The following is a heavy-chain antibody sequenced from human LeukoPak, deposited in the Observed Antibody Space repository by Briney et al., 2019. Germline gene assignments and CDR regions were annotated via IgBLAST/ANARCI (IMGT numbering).Heavy chain of an antibody. CDR3: AKATMFDY. V-gene: IGHV3-21*01. D-gene: IGHD5-12*01. J-gene: IGHJ4*02. Sequence: RSGGSLRLSCAASGFTFSSYSMNWVRQAPGKGLEWVSFISSSSSYIYYADSVKGRFTISRDNAKNSLYLQMNSLRAEDTAVYYCAKATMFDYWGQGTLVTVSS. CDR2: ISSSSSYI. CDR1: GFTFSSYS.